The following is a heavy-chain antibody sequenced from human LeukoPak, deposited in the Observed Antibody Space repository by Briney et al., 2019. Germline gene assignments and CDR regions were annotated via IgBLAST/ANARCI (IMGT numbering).Heavy chain of an antibody. CDR3: ARDQGLTAPPPYGLDF. CDR2: IIPVLNIT. V-gene: IGHV1-69*04. D-gene: IGHD5-18*01. Sequence: SVKVTCKTSGGTFSSSAITWVRQAPGQGLELLGRIIPVLNITSFAQKFECSVTITAHTSTSTVYIVLSSLRSEETAVYYCARDQGLTAPPPYGLDFWGQGTTVIVSS. J-gene: IGHJ6*02. CDR1: GGTFSSSA.